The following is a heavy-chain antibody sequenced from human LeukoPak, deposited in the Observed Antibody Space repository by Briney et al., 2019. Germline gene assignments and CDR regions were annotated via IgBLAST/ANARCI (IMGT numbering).Heavy chain of an antibody. CDR2: IKKDGSEK. CDR3: ARVAGYSAGWYDYYSYGMDV. D-gene: IGHD6-19*01. CDR1: GFTFSDYY. Sequence: PGGSLRLSCAASGFTFSDYYMSWIRQAPGKGLEWVANIKKDGSEKYCVDSVKGRFTISRDNARNSLYLQMNSLRAEDTAVYYCARVAGYSAGWYDYYSYGMDVWGQGTTVTVSS. J-gene: IGHJ6*02. V-gene: IGHV3-7*01.